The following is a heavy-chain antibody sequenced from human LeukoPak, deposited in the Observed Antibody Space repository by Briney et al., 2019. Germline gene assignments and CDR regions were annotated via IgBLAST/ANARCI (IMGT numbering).Heavy chain of an antibody. CDR1: GFTFGDYA. D-gene: IGHD3-10*01. J-gene: IGHJ4*02. V-gene: IGHV3-49*03. CDR2: IRSKAYGGTT. CDR3: TRFIFGFGELSFDY. Sequence: GGSLRLSCTASGFTFGDYAMSWFRQAPGKGLEWVGFIRSKAYGGTTEYAASVKGRFTISRDDSKSIAYLQMNSLKTEDTAVYYCTRFIFGFGELSFDYWGQGTLVTVSS.